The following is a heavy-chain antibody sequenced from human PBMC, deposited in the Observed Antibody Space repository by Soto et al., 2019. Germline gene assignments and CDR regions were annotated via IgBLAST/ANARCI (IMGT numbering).Heavy chain of an antibody. J-gene: IGHJ5*02. D-gene: IGHD1-26*01. CDR1: GASISSCDYY. CDR3: VIDQGAGNWFDP. Sequence: ETLSLACTVCGASISSCDYYWSWIRQPPGKGLEWIGYVYYSGSTYYNPCLKSRVTISVDTSKNQFSLKLSSVTAADTAVYYCVIDQGAGNWFDPCGQGALLTISS. CDR2: VYYSGST. V-gene: IGHV4-30-4*01.